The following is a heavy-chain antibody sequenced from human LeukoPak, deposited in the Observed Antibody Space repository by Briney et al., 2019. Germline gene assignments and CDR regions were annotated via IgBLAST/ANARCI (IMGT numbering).Heavy chain of an antibody. Sequence: PGGSLRLSCAASGFTFSSYSMNWVRQAPGKGLEWVSSISSSSSYIYYADSVKGRFTISRDNAKNSLYLQMNSLRAEDTAVYYCAREISDDILTGYYIGYNWFDLWGQGTLVTVSS. CDR3: AREISDDILTGYYIGYNWFDL. D-gene: IGHD3-9*01. CDR1: GFTFSSYS. V-gene: IGHV3-21*01. J-gene: IGHJ5*02. CDR2: ISSSSSYI.